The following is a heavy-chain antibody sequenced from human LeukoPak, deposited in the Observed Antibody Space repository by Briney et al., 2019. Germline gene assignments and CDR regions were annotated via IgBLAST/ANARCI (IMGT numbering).Heavy chain of an antibody. CDR3: AKDPWGSRGYFDY. CDR2: ISGSGSDT. D-gene: IGHD7-27*01. V-gene: IGHV3-23*01. Sequence: PGGSLRLSCAASGFTFSSYWMSWVRQAPGKGLEWVSAISGSGSDTYYADSVKGRFTIFRDNSKNTVYLRMNSLRAEDTAVYYCAKDPWGSRGYFDYWGQGTLVTVSS. CDR1: GFTFSSYW. J-gene: IGHJ4*02.